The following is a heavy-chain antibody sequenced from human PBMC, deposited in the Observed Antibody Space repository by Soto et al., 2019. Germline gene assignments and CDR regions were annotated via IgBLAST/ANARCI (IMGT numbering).Heavy chain of an antibody. CDR2: ISYDGSNK. V-gene: IGHV3-30-3*01. J-gene: IGHJ4*02. Sequence: GGSLRLSCAASGFTFSSYAMHWVRQAPGKGLEWVAVISYDGSNKYYADSVKGRFTISRDNSKNTLYLQMNSLRAEDTAVYYCARGYEQWLVRGEYDYWGQGTLVTVSS. CDR1: GFTFSSYA. D-gene: IGHD6-19*01. CDR3: ARGYEQWLVRGEYDY.